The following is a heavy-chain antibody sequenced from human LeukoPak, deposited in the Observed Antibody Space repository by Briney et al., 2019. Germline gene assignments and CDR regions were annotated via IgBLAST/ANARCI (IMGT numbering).Heavy chain of an antibody. CDR2: ISSSSSYV. CDR3: ARRGAAFPPTSMVREPYPAGRGTASDY. J-gene: IGHJ4*02. V-gene: IGHV3-21*01. Sequence: PGGSLRLSCAASGFTFSSYSMNWVRQAPGKGLEWVSSISSSSSYVYYADSVKGRFTISRDNAKNSLYLQMNSLRAEDTAVYYCARRGAAFPPTSMVREPYPAGRGTASDYWGQGTLVTVSS. D-gene: IGHD3-10*01. CDR1: GFTFSSYS.